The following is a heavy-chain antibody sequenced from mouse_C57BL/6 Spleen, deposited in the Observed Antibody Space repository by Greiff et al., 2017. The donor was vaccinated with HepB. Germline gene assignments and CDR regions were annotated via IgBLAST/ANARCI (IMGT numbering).Heavy chain of an antibody. CDR3: ARDQDGYYGWYFDV. V-gene: IGHV5-16*01. J-gene: IGHJ1*03. CDR2: INYDGSST. Sequence: DVQLQESEGGLVQPGSSMKLSCTASGFTFSDYYMAWVRQVPEKGLEWVANINYDGSSTYYLDSLKSRFIISRDNAKNSLYLQMSSLKSEDTATYYCARDQDGYYGWYFDVWGTGTTVTVSS. D-gene: IGHD2-3*01. CDR1: GFTFSDYY.